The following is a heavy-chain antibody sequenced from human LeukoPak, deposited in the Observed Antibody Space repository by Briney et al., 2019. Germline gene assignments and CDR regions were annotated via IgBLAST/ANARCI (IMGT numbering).Heavy chain of an antibody. V-gene: IGHV4-61*02. D-gene: IGHD2-2*01. Sequence: PSQTLSLTCTVSGGSISSGSYYWSWIRQPAGKGLEWIGRIYTSGSTNYNPSLKSRVTISVDTSKNQFSLKLSSVTAADTAVYYCARDGCSSTSCPPNFDYWGQGTLVTVSS. CDR1: GGSISSGSYY. CDR2: IYTSGST. CDR3: ARDGCSSTSCPPNFDY. J-gene: IGHJ4*02.